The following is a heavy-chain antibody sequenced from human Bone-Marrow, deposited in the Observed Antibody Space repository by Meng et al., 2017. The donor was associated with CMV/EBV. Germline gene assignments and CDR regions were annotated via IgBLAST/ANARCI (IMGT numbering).Heavy chain of an antibody. J-gene: IGHJ4*02. D-gene: IGHD3-22*01. CDR3: ARDLDYYDSSGYYYV. CDR1: GGTFSSYT. CDR2: IIPILGIA. Sequence: QVQLVQSGAEEKKPGSSVKVSCKASGGTFSSYTNSWVRQAPGQGLEWMGRIIPILGIANYAQKFQGRVTITADKSTSTAYMELSSLRSEDTAVYYCARDLDYYDSSGYYYVWGQGTLVTVSS. V-gene: IGHV1-69*08.